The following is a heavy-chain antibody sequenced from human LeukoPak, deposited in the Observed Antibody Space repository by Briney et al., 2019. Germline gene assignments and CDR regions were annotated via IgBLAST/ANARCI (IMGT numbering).Heavy chain of an antibody. D-gene: IGHD1-26*01. V-gene: IGHV3-30*18. Sequence: PGGSLRLSCAASGFTFSSYGMHWVRQAPGKGLEWVAVISYDGSNKYYADSVKGRFTISRDNSKNTLYLQMNSLRAEDTAVYYCAKYNRSGSFDFDYWGQGTLVTVSS. CDR2: ISYDGSNK. J-gene: IGHJ4*02. CDR1: GFTFSSYG. CDR3: AKYNRSGSFDFDY.